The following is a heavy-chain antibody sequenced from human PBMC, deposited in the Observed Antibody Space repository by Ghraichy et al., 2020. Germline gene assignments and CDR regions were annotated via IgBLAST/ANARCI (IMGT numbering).Heavy chain of an antibody. Sequence: SGPTLVKPRAAVPMSDLVSRFSLRIATMGVSWIRQPPGKALEWLAHIFSNDEKSYSTSLKSRLTISKDTSKSQVVLTMTNMDPVDTATYYCARGLDSGYDGMYYVDNWG. D-gene: IGHD5-12*01. J-gene: IGHJ4*01. CDR3: ARGLDSGYDGMYYVDN. CDR2: IFSNDEK. V-gene: IGHV2-26*01. CDR1: RFSLRIATMG.